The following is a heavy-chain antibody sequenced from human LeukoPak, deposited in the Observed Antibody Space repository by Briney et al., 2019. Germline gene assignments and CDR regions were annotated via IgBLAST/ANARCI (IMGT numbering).Heavy chain of an antibody. CDR3: ARGGTTVVTPVPLDY. V-gene: IGHV1-18*01. CDR1: GYTFTAYY. CDR2: ISAYNGNT. J-gene: IGHJ4*02. Sequence: GASVKVSCKASGYTFTAYYIHWVRQAPGQGLEWMGWISAYNGNTNYAQKLQGRVTMTTDTSTSTAYMELRSLRSDDTAVYYCARGGTTVVTPVPLDYWGQGTLVTVSS. D-gene: IGHD4-23*01.